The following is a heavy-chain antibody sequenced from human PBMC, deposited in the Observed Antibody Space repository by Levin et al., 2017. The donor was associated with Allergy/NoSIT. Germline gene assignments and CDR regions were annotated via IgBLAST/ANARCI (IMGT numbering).Heavy chain of an antibody. D-gene: IGHD3-22*01. CDR2: ISGSGGST. V-gene: IGHV3-23*01. Sequence: PAGGSLRLSCAASGFTFSSYAMSWVRQAPGKGLEWVSAISGSGGSTYYADSVKGRFTISRDNSKNTLYLQMNSLRAEDTAVYYCARITMIVVVTSGEFDYWGQGTLVTVSS. J-gene: IGHJ4*02. CDR3: ARITMIVVVTSGEFDY. CDR1: GFTFSSYA.